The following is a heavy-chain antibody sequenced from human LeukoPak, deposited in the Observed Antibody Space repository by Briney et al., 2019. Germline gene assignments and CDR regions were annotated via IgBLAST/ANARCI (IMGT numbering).Heavy chain of an antibody. J-gene: IGHJ2*01. D-gene: IGHD5-12*01. V-gene: IGHV1-8*01. CDR2: MNPNSGNT. CDR3: ATRRMVAIFRYWYFDL. Sequence: ASVKVSCKASGYTFTSYDINWVRQAPGQGLERMGWMNPNSGNTDYAQKFQGRVTMTRNISISTDYMELSSLRSEDTAVYYCATRRMVAIFRYWYFDLWGRGTLVTGSS. CDR1: GYTFTSYD.